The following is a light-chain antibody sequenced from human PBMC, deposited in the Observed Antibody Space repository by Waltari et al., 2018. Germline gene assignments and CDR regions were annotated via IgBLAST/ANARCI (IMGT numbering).Light chain of an antibody. CDR3: CSYAGSYTFGYV. J-gene: IGLJ1*01. CDR2: DVS. CDR1: SSDVGGYNY. Sequence: QSALTQPRSVSGSPGQSVTISCTGTSSDVGGYNYVSWYQQQPGKAPKLMIYDVSKRPSGVPDRLSGSKSGKTGSLTIFGLQAEDEADYYCCSYAGSYTFGYVFGTGTKVTVL. V-gene: IGLV2-11*01.